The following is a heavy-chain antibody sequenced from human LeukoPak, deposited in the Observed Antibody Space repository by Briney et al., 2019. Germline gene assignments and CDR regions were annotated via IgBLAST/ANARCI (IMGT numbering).Heavy chain of an antibody. V-gene: IGHV4-39*07. D-gene: IGHD5-12*01. J-gene: IGHJ4*02. CDR1: GGSISSSSYY. CDR3: ARVLTGYSGYDYYFDY. Sequence: SETLSLTCTVSGGSISSSSYYWGWTRQPPGKGLEWIGSIYYSGSTYYNPSLKSRVTISVDTSKNQFSLKLSSVTAADTAVYYCARVLTGYSGYDYYFDYWGQGTLVTVSS. CDR2: IYYSGST.